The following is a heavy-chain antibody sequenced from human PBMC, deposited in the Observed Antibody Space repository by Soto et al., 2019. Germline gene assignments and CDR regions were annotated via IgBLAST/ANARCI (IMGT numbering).Heavy chain of an antibody. J-gene: IGHJ5*02. Sequence: QVQLVESGGGVVQPGRSLRLSCAASGFTFSSYGMHWVGQAPGKGLEWVAVISYDGSNKYYADSVKGRFTISRDNSKNTLYLQMNSLRAEDTAVYYCAKALYYYDSSGYPWGQGTLVTVSS. CDR2: ISYDGSNK. D-gene: IGHD3-22*01. CDR3: AKALYYYDSSGYP. CDR1: GFTFSSYG. V-gene: IGHV3-30*18.